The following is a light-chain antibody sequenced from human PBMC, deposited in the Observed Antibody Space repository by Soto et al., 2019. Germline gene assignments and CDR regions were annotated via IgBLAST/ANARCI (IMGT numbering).Light chain of an antibody. J-gene: IGKJ1*01. V-gene: IGKV3-15*01. CDR3: QQYNNWPPRT. CDR1: QSVSSN. Sequence: EIVMTQSPATLSVSPGERATLSCRASQSVSSNLAWYRQKPGQAPRLPIYGASTRATGIPHRFSGSGSGTEFTLTISSLQSEDFAVYYYQQYNNWPPRTFGQGTKVEIK. CDR2: GAS.